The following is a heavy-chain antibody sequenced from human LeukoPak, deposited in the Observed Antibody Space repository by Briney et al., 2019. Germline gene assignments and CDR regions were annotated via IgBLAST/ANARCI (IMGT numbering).Heavy chain of an antibody. Sequence: PSETLSLTCTVSGGSISSGGYYWSWIRQPPGKGLEWIGYIYHSGSTYYNPSLKSRVTISVDRSKNQFSLKLSSVTAADTAVYYCARGDYDFWSGYWGKWGQGTLVTVSS. V-gene: IGHV4-30-2*01. CDR3: ARGDYDFWSGYWGK. CDR1: GGSISSGGYY. J-gene: IGHJ4*02. CDR2: IYHSGST. D-gene: IGHD3-3*01.